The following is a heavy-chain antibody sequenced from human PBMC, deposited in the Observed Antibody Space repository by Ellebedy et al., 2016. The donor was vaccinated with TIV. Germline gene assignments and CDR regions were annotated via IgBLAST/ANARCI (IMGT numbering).Heavy chain of an antibody. CDR3: ARGTNYYDSSGYYGFDP. D-gene: IGHD3-22*01. CDR1: GFTFSSYG. Sequence: GESLKISCAASGFTFSSYGMHWVRQAPGKGLEWVAIIWYDGSNKNYADSVKGRFTISRDNSKNTLYLQMNSLRAEDTAVYYCARGTNYYDSSGYYGFDPWGQGTLVTVSS. CDR2: IWYDGSNK. V-gene: IGHV3-33*01. J-gene: IGHJ5*02.